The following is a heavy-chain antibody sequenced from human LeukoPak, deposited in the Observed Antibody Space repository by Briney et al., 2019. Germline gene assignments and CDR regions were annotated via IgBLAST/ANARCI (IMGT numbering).Heavy chain of an antibody. CDR2: IYHSGST. V-gene: IGHV4-4*09. Sequence: SETLSLTCAVSGGSISTSYWSWIRQSPGKGLEWIGYIYHSGSTYYNPSLLSRATISIDTSENQFSLKLNSVTAADTAVYYCASALSSLIYGSGVGDAFDIWGQGTMVTVSS. CDR1: GGSISTSY. J-gene: IGHJ3*02. D-gene: IGHD3-10*01. CDR3: ASALSSLIYGSGVGDAFDI.